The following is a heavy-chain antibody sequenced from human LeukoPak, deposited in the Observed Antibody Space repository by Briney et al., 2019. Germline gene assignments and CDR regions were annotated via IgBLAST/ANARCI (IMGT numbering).Heavy chain of an antibody. CDR3: ARGGYSGTSYVGYYFAY. CDR1: GFIVSSNY. V-gene: IGHV3-53*01. CDR2: IYSGGTT. Sequence: GGSLRLSCAASGFIVSSNYMSWVRQAPGKGLEWVAVIYSGGTTYYADSVKGRFTISRDNSKNTLYLQMSSLRTEDTALYYCARGGYSGTSYVGYYFAYWGQGTLVTVSS. D-gene: IGHD1-26*01. J-gene: IGHJ4*02.